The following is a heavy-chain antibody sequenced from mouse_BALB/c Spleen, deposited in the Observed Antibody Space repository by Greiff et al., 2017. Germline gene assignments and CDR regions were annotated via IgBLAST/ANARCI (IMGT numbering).Heavy chain of an antibody. CDR3: ARYGSGYFDY. CDR1: GYTFTSYW. Sequence: VQLQQSGAELAKPGASVKMSCKASGYTFTSYWMHWVKQRPGQGLEWIGYINPSTGYTEYNQKFKDKATLTADKSSSTAYMQLSSLTSEDSAVYYCARYGSGYFDYWGQGTTLTVSS. J-gene: IGHJ2*01. D-gene: IGHD1-1*01. CDR2: INPSTGYT. V-gene: IGHV1-7*01.